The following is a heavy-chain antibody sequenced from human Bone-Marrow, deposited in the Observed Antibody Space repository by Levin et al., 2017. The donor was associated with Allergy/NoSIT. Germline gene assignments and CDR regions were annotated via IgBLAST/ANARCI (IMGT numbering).Heavy chain of an antibody. CDR1: GYTFTSYD. J-gene: IGHJ4*02. D-gene: IGHD2-15*01. CDR3: ARAFGEGGTGYCSGGSCYSVVDSFDY. CDR2: MNPNSGNT. Sequence: PAASVKVSCKASGYTFTSYDINWVRQATGQGLEWMGWMNPNSGNTGYAQKFQGRVTMTRNTSISTAYMELSSLRSEDTAVYYCARAFGEGGTGYCSGGSCYSVVDSFDYWGQGTLVTVSS. V-gene: IGHV1-8*01.